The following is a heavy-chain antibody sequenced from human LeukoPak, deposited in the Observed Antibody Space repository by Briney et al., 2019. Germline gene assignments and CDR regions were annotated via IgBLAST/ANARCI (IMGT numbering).Heavy chain of an antibody. J-gene: IGHJ4*02. CDR2: IYPDDSDT. D-gene: IGHD1-1*01. CDR1: AYKFSNYW. CDR3: ARRDTTYFDY. V-gene: IGHV5-51*01. Sequence: GESLKISCKGAAYKFSNYWIAWLRQMPGEGLEWMGIIYPDDSDTRYSPSFQGQVTISADKSISTAYLQWTSLKASDTAIYYCARRDTTYFDYWGQGSLVTVSS.